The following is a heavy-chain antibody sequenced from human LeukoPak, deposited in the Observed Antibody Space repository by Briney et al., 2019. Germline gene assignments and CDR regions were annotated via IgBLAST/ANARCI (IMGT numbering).Heavy chain of an antibody. J-gene: IGHJ4*02. D-gene: IGHD2-2*01. V-gene: IGHV3-23*01. CDR2: ISGSGGSI. CDR1: GFTFSSYA. Sequence: PGGSLRLSCAASGFTFSSYAMSWVRQAPGKGLEWVSVISGSGGSISYADSVKGRFTISRDNSKNTLYLQMNSLRAEDTAVYYCAREYCSGTSCYVFIDYWGQGTLVTVSS. CDR3: AREYCSGTSCYVFIDY.